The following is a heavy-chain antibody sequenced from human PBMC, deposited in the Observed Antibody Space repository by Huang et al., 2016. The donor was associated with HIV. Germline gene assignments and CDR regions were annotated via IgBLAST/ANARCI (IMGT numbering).Heavy chain of an antibody. CDR1: GFTFNNFG. Sequence: QVQLVESGGGVVQPGRSLRLSCVASGFTFNNFGMHWVRQAPGKGLEWGAVISYDGSSCRYSESVKGRFTISRDNPMDTLYLQMNSLRPDDTAVYYCAKESRWYSDLDNWGQGTLVTVSS. J-gene: IGHJ4*02. V-gene: IGHV3-30*18. CDR3: AKESRWYSDLDN. CDR2: ISYDGSSC. D-gene: IGHD2-15*01.